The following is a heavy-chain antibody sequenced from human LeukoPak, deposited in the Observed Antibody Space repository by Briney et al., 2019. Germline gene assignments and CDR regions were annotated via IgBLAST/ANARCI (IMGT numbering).Heavy chain of an antibody. Sequence: RGESLKISCKGSGYSFSTYWIAWVRQMPGKGLEWMGVISPADSFTRYSPSFQGQVTMSADKSINTAYLQWSGLKASDTAMYYCARHWWGPDIADAANWFDPWGQGTLVTVTS. V-gene: IGHV5-51*01. J-gene: IGHJ5*02. CDR3: ARHWWGPDIADAANWFDP. D-gene: IGHD6-13*01. CDR2: ISPADSFT. CDR1: GYSFSTYW.